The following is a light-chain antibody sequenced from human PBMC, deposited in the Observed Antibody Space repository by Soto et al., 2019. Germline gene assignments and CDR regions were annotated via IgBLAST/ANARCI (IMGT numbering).Light chain of an antibody. J-gene: IGLJ3*02. CDR3: SSYTSSSTRV. CDR1: SSDVGGYNY. V-gene: IGLV2-14*01. CDR2: AVS. Sequence: QSALTQPASVSGSPGQSITISCTGTSSDVGGYNYVSWYQQHPGKAPKLMIYAVSNRPSGVSNRFSGSKSGNTASLTISGLQAEDEAEYYCSSYTSSSTRVFGGGTQLTVL.